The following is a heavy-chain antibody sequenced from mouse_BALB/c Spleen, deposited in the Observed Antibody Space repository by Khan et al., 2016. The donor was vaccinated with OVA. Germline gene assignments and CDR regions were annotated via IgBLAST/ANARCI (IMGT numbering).Heavy chain of an antibody. D-gene: IGHD1-1*01. V-gene: IGHV1-7*01. J-gene: IGHJ3*01. Sequence: QVQLQQSGAELAKPGASVKMSCKASCYTFTSYWMHWVKHRPGQGLEWIGYIHPATDYTESNQKFKNKATLTADKSSSTAYIQLSSIKSEDSAVYYCVNHGRSYAWFTYWGQGTPVTVSA. CDR1: CYTFTSYW. CDR2: IHPATDYT. CDR3: VNHGRSYAWFTY.